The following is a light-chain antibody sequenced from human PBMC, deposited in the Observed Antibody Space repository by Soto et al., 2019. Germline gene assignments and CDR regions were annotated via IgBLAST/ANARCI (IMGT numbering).Light chain of an antibody. CDR1: QSVGSNY. Sequence: TKCPGTLSLSTGERATLSCRASQSVGSNYLAWYQQKPGKVPKLLIYAASTLQSGVPSRFSGSGSGTDFTLTISSLQPEDVATYYCQKYNSAPRPFGLGTKVEI. CDR2: AAS. CDR3: QKYNSAPRP. V-gene: IGKV1-27*01. J-gene: IGKJ1*01.